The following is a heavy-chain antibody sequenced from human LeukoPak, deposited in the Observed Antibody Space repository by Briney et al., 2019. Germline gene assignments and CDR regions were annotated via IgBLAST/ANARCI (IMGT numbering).Heavy chain of an antibody. CDR3: AREEYSYGYEVDY. D-gene: IGHD5-18*01. CDR2: IYYSGST. Sequence: SETLSLTCTVSGGSISSSGYYWGWIRQPPGKGLEWIGSIYYSGSTYYNPSLKSRVTISVDTSKNQFSLKLSSVTAADTAVYYCAREEYSYGYEVDYWGQGTLVTVSS. J-gene: IGHJ4*02. CDR1: GGSISSSGYY. V-gene: IGHV4-39*07.